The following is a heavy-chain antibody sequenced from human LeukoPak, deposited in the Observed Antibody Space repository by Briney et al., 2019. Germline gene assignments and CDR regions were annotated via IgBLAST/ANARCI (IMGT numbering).Heavy chain of an antibody. Sequence: GGSLRLSCAASGFTFSSYGMNWVRQAPGKGLEWVTVISYDGSNKYYADSEKGRFTISRDNSKNTLYLQMNSLRAEDTAVYYCAKDSLAYCGGDCSYFDYWGQGTLVTVSS. V-gene: IGHV3-30*18. D-gene: IGHD2-21*02. J-gene: IGHJ4*02. CDR1: GFTFSSYG. CDR2: ISYDGSNK. CDR3: AKDSLAYCGGDCSYFDY.